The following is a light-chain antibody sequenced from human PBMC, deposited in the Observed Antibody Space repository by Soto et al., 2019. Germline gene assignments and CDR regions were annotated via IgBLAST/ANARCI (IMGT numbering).Light chain of an antibody. J-gene: IGKJ2*01. CDR2: GAS. V-gene: IGKV3D-15*01. CDR3: HQYNIWPPYT. CDR1: QSISSD. Sequence: EIVMTQSPATLSVSPGETATLSCRASQSISSDLAWYQQKHGQAPRLVIYGASNRATGIPARFSGSGSRTDFTLTISSLQSEDFAVYYCHQYNIWPPYTFGQGTRLEIK.